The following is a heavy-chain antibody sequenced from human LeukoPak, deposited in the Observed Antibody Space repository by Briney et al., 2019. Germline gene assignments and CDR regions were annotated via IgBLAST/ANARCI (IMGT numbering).Heavy chain of an antibody. CDR3: ARGNDYGDYVHYFDY. V-gene: IGHV3-74*01. J-gene: IGHJ4*02. Sequence: GGSLRLSCAASGFTFSAYWMHWVRQVPGKGLVWVSRINNDGTATFFADSVKGRFTISRDNAKNTLYLQMDSLRAEDTAVYYCARGNDYGDYVHYFDYWGQGTLVTVSS. CDR2: INNDGTAT. D-gene: IGHD4-17*01. CDR1: GFTFSAYW.